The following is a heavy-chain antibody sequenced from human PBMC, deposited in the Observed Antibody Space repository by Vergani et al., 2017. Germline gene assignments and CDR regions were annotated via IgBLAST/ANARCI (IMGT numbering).Heavy chain of an antibody. J-gene: IGHJ4*02. D-gene: IGHD3-22*01. CDR2: INGGGDST. V-gene: IGHV3-23*04. CDR1: GFTFSSYA. Sequence: EVQLVESGGGLVQPGGSLRLSCVASGFTFSSYAMSWVRQAPGKGLQWVSSINGGGDSTFYADSVRGRFTISRDRSEMIYLQMNSLRAEDTAIYYCAKQWNTSGFYSIDFWGQGTLVTVSS. CDR3: AKQWNTSGFYSIDF.